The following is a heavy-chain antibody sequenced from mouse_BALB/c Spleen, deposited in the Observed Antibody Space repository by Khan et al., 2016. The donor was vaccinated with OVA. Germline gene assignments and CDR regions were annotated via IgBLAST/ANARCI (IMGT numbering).Heavy chain of an antibody. CDR3: TRLADYYDSEGFAY. J-gene: IGHJ3*01. Sequence: EVQLVESGGDLVKPGGSLKLSCAASGFTFSTYGMSWVRQAPDKRLEWVATVSPGGSYTYYPDSVKGRFTISRDNAKTTLYLQMSGRRSEDTAMFYCTRLADYYDSEGFAYWGQGTLVTVSA. CDR1: GFTFSTYG. D-gene: IGHD1-1*01. CDR2: VSPGGSYT. V-gene: IGHV5-6*01.